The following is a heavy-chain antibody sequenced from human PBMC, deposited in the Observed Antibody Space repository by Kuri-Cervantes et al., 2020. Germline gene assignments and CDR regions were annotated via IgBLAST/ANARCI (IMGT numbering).Heavy chain of an antibody. V-gene: IGHV1-24*01. CDR3: ATDRHYGDYDWVQH. J-gene: IGHJ1*01. Sequence: ASVKVSCKASGGTFSSYAISWVRQAPGKGLEWMGGFDPEDGETIYAQEFQGRVTMTEDTSTDTAYMELSSLRSEDTAVYYCATDRHYGDYDWVQHWGQGTLVTVSS. D-gene: IGHD4-17*01. CDR2: FDPEDGET. CDR1: GGTFSSYA.